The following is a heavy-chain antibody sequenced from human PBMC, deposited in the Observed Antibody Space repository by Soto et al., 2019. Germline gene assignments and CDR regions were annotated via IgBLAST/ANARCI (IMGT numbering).Heavy chain of an antibody. CDR2: IYYSGST. CDR1: GGSISSYY. CDR3: ARAEVYYSGGSCSNWFAP. D-gene: IGHD2-15*01. V-gene: IGHV4-59*01. Sequence: SETLSLTCTVSGGSISSYYWSWIRQPPGKGLEWIGYIYYSGSTNYNPSLKSRVNISVDTSKNQFSLKLSSVTAADTAVYYCARAEVYYSGGSCSNWFAPWGQGSLVTVSA. J-gene: IGHJ5*02.